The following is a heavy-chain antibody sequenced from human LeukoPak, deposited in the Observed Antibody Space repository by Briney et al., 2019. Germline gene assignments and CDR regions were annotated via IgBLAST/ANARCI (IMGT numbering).Heavy chain of an antibody. V-gene: IGHV4-39*07. J-gene: IGHJ6*04. CDR3: ASDIRDVVPAAISLDV. CDR1: GGSISSSSYY. D-gene: IGHD2-2*02. Sequence: SETLSLTCTVSGGSISSSSYYWGWIRQPPGKGLEWIGSIYYSGSTYYNPSLKSRVTISVDTSKNQFSLKLSSVTAADTAVYYCASDIRDVVPAAISLDVWGKGTTVTVSS. CDR2: IYYSGST.